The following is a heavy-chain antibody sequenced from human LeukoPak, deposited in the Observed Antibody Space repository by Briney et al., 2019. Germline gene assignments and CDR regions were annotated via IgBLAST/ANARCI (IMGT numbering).Heavy chain of an antibody. V-gene: IGHV4-34*01. CDR1: GGSFSGYY. CDR2: INHSGST. D-gene: IGHD3-16*01. CDR3: ARVMITSPRVDY. J-gene: IGHJ4*02. Sequence: SETLSLTCAVYGGSFSGYYWSWIRQPPGKGLEWIGEINHSGSTNYNPSLKSRVTISVDTSKNQFSLKLSSVTAADTAVYYCARVMITSPRVDYWGQGTLVTVSS.